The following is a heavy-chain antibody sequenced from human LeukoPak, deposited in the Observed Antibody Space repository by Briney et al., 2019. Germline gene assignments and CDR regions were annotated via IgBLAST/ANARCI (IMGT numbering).Heavy chain of an antibody. CDR3: ARGERFIAAAGPPDY. CDR1: GGFISSYY. J-gene: IGHJ4*02. CDR2: IYYSGST. D-gene: IGHD6-13*01. Sequence: SETLSLTCTVSGGFISSYYWSWIRQPPGKGLEWIGYIYYSGSTNYNPSLKSRVTISVDTSKNQFSLKLSSVTAADTAVYYCARGERFIAAAGPPDYWGQGTLVTVSS. V-gene: IGHV4-59*01.